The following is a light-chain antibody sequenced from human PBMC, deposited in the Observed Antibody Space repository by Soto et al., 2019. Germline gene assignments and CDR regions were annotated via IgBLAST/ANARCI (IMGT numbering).Light chain of an antibody. CDR3: SSYTNINTRACV. V-gene: IGLV2-14*01. CDR1: SGDIGSYNR. Sequence: QSVLTQPASVSGSPGQSITISCTGTSGDIGSYNRVSWYQQHPGKAPKLIIYEVTDRPSGVSNRFSGAKSGNTASLTISGLQGEDEAEYYCSSYTNINTRACVFGKGTKGTVL. J-gene: IGLJ1*01. CDR2: EVT.